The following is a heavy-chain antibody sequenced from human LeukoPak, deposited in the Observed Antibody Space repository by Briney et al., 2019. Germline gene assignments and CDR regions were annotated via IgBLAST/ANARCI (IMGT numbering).Heavy chain of an antibody. CDR1: GGSISSGGYY. CDR3: ARRRITMVRGVFPGNWFDP. J-gene: IGHJ5*02. CDR2: IYYSGST. V-gene: IGHV4-31*03. D-gene: IGHD3-10*01. Sequence: SETLSLTCTVSGGSISSGGYYWSWIRQHPGKGLEWIGYIYYSGSTYYNPSLKSRVTISVDTSKNQFSLKLSSVTAADTAVYYCARRRITMVRGVFPGNWFDPWGQGTLVTASS.